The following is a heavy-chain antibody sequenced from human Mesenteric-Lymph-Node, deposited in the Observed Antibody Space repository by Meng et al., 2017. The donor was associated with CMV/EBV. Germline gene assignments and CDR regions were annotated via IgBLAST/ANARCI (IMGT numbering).Heavy chain of an antibody. Sequence: GESLKISCAASGITFSDYYMSWIRQAPGKGLEWVSYISSSGSTKYYADSVEGRFTISRDNSKSTLFLQLSSLRAEDTAVYYCTRDFYYYFEYWGQGSVVTVSS. CDR2: ISSSGSTK. D-gene: IGHD3-10*01. J-gene: IGHJ4*02. V-gene: IGHV3-11*04. CDR1: GITFSDYY. CDR3: TRDFYYYFEY.